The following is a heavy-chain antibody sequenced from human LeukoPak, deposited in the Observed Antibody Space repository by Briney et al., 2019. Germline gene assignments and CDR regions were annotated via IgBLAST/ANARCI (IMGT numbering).Heavy chain of an antibody. Sequence: PGGSLRLSCAASGFTFSDYYMSWVRQAPGKGLEWVSYISSSGSTIYYADSVKGRFTISRDNAKNSLYLQMNSLRAEDTAVYYCASRYYYDMGMDVWGQGTTVTVSS. CDR2: ISSSGSTI. CDR3: ASRYYYDMGMDV. CDR1: GFTFSDYY. D-gene: IGHD3-22*01. J-gene: IGHJ6*02. V-gene: IGHV3-11*01.